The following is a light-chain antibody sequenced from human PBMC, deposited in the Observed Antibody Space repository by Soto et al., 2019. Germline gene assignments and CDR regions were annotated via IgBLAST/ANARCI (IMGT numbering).Light chain of an antibody. CDR3: QQYDNWPWT. V-gene: IGKV3-15*01. CDR1: QTISGT. J-gene: IGKJ1*01. Sequence: EIVLTQSPATLSVSPGGRATLSWLASQTISGTLAWYQQKPGQAPRLLIHGASTRAPGFPARFSGSGSGTDFTLTISSLQSEDFAVYYCQQYDNWPWTFGQGTKVDIK. CDR2: GAS.